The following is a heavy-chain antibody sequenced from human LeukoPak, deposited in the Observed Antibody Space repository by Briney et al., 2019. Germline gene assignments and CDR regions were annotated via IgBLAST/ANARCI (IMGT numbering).Heavy chain of an antibody. J-gene: IGHJ4*02. CDR2: ISWNSGSI. CDR1: GFTFDDYA. D-gene: IGHD5-18*01. Sequence: GRSLRLSCAASGFTFDDYAMHWVRQAPGKGLEWVSGISWNSGSIGYADYVKGRFTTSRDNAKNSLYLQMNSLRAEDTALYYCAKDMSPGLVVSYGSSYGYDYWGQGTLVTVSS. V-gene: IGHV3-9*01. CDR3: AKDMSPGLVVSYGSSYGYDY.